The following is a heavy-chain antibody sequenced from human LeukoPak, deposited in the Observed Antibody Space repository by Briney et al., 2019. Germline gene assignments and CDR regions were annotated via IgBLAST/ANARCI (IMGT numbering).Heavy chain of an antibody. CDR3: ARDGGDGLMYYFDY. J-gene: IGHJ4*02. CDR2: ISYDGSNK. V-gene: IGHV3-30-3*01. CDR1: GFTFSSYA. D-gene: IGHD3-16*01. Sequence: PGGSLRLSCAASGFTFSSYAMHWVRQAPGKGLEWVAVISYDGSNKYYADSVKGRFTISRDNSKNTLYLQMNSLRAEDTAVYYCARDGGDGLMYYFDYWGQGTLVTVSS.